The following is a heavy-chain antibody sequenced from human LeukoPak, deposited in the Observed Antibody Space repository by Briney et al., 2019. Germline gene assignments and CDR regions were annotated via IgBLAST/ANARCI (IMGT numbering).Heavy chain of an antibody. V-gene: IGHV4-59*08. Sequence: SETLSLTCTVSGGSISSYYWSWIRPPPGKGREWIGYIYYSGSTNYNPSLKSRVTISVDPSKNQFSLKLSSVTAADTAVYYCARHMERIAVAGTYFYYYGMDVWGQGTTVTVSS. CDR2: IYYSGST. CDR1: GGSISSYY. D-gene: IGHD6-19*01. J-gene: IGHJ6*02. CDR3: ARHMERIAVAGTYFYYYGMDV.